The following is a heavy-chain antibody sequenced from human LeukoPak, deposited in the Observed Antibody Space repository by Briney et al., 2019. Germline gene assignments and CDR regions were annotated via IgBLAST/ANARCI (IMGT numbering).Heavy chain of an antibody. Sequence: SETLSLTCTVSGGSVSSGSYHWSWIRQPPGKGLEWIGYIYYSGSTTYNPSLKSRVTISVDTSKNKFSLKLSSVTAADTAVYYCARGGSGYDSFYYYGMDVWGQGTTVTVSS. D-gene: IGHD5-12*01. CDR2: IYYSGST. J-gene: IGHJ6*02. V-gene: IGHV4-61*01. CDR3: ARGGSGYDSFYYYGMDV. CDR1: GGSVSSGSYH.